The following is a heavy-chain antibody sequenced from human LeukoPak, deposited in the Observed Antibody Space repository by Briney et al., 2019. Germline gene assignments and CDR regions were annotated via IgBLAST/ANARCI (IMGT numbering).Heavy chain of an antibody. V-gene: IGHV4-38-2*02. CDR2: IYHSGST. J-gene: IGHJ4*02. D-gene: IGHD3-10*01. Sequence: KTSETLSLTCTVSGYSISSGYYWGWIRQPPGKGLEWIGSIYHSGSTYYNPSLKSRVTISVDTSRNQFSLRLSSLTAADTAMYFCAKSLYDYRSGTYFRPFDYRGQGTLVTVSS. CDR3: AKSLYDYRSGTYFRPFDY. CDR1: GYSISSGYY.